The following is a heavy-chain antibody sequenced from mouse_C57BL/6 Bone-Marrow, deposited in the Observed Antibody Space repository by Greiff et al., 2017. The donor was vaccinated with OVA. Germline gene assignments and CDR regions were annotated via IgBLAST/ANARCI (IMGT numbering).Heavy chain of an antibody. D-gene: IGHD4-1*01. Sequence: QVQLQQPGAELVKPGASVKMSCKASGYTFTSYWITWVKQRPGQGLEWIGDIYPGSGSTNYNEKVKSQATLTVDKSSSTAYMQLSSLTSEDSAVYYCSRGEDWEGDYWGQGTSVTVSS. CDR2: IYPGSGST. V-gene: IGHV1-55*01. CDR3: SRGEDWEGDY. J-gene: IGHJ4*01. CDR1: GYTFTSYW.